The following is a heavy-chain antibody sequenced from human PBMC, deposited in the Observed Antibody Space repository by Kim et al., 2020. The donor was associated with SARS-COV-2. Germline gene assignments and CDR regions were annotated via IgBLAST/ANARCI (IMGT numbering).Heavy chain of an antibody. Sequence: ADSVKGRFTISRDNSKNTLYLQMNSLRAEDTAAYYCAKDRIAAQLDAFDIWGQGTMVTVSS. J-gene: IGHJ3*02. V-gene: IGHV3-33*06. CDR3: AKDRIAAQLDAFDI. D-gene: IGHD6-13*01.